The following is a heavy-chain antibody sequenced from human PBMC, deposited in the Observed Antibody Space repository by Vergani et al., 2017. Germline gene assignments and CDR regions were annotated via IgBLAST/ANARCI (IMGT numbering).Heavy chain of an antibody. D-gene: IGHD3-10*01. V-gene: IGHV1-2*04. CDR2: INPNSGGT. CDR1: GYTFTGYY. CDR3: ARDHYYGSGRNHDAFDV. Sequence: QVQLVQSGAEVKKPGASVKVSCKASGYTFTGYYMHWVRQAPGQGLEWMGWINPNSGGTNYAQKFQGWVTMTRDTSISTVYMELSRLRSDDTAVYYCARDHYYGSGRNHDAFDVWGQGTMVTVSS. J-gene: IGHJ3*01.